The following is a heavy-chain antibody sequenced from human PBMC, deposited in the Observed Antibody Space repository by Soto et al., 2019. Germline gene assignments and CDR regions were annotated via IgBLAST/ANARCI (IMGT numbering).Heavy chain of an antibody. J-gene: IGHJ3*02. V-gene: IGHV1-18*01. CDR3: ARGLNSLPLYSSGWYNNLHAFDI. CDR2: ISAYNGNT. D-gene: IGHD6-19*01. Sequence: ASVKVSCKASGYTFTSYGISWVRQAPGQGLEWMGWISAYNGNTNYAQKLQGRVTMTTDTSTSTAYMELRSLRSDDTAVYYCARGLNSLPLYSSGWYNNLHAFDIWGQGTMVTVSS. CDR1: GYTFTSYG.